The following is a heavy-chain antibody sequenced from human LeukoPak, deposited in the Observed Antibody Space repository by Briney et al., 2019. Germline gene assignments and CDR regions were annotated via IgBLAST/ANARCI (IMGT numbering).Heavy chain of an antibody. CDR1: GITFSVYW. J-gene: IGHJ4*02. D-gene: IGHD4-17*01. Sequence: GGSLRLSCAVSGITFSVYWMNWVRQAPGKGLEWVATIKQDESEKYYVDSVKGRFTISRDNTRNSLYLQMNSLRAEDTAVYYCASSYGDYSRVFDFWGQGALVTVSS. V-gene: IGHV3-7*01. CDR2: IKQDESEK. CDR3: ASSYGDYSRVFDF.